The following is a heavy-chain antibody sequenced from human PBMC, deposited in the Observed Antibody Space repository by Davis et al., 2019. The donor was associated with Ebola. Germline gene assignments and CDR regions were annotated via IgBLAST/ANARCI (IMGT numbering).Heavy chain of an antibody. J-gene: IGHJ6*02. CDR2: ISYDGSNK. CDR3: AKVFTYYYGSGRRDWGMDV. D-gene: IGHD3-10*01. Sequence: GGSLRLSCAASGFTFSSYAMHWVRQAPGKGLEWVAVISYDGSNKYYADSVKGRFTISRDNAKNTLYLQMNSLRAEDTAVYYCAKVFTYYYGSGRRDWGMDVWGQGTTVTVSS. V-gene: IGHV3-30-3*01. CDR1: GFTFSSYA.